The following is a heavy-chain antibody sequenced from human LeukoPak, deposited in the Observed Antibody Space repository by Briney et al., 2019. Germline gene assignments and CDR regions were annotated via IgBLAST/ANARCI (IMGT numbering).Heavy chain of an antibody. D-gene: IGHD1-26*01. Sequence: SETLSLTCTVSGGSISSGGYYWSWIRQHPGKGLEWIGSIYYSGSSYYSPSLKSRMSISIDTSRIQFSLRLSSITAADTAVYYCAREVSVGTYNWFDPWGQGTLVTVSS. J-gene: IGHJ5*02. V-gene: IGHV4-31*03. CDR3: AREVSVGTYNWFDP. CDR1: GGSISSGGYY. CDR2: IYYSGSS.